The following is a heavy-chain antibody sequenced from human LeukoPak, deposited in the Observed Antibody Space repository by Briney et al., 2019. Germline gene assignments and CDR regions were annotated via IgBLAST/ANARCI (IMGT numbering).Heavy chain of an antibody. Sequence: ASVKVSCKASGGTFITYTINWVRQAPGQGLEWMGGIIPIFGTANTITTDVSTSTAYMELSSLRSEDTAVYYCATYMLRDNWNVHTFDSWGQGTLVTVSS. CDR1: GGTFITYT. V-gene: IGHV1-69*05. CDR2: IIPIFGTA. CDR3: ATYMLRDNWNVHTFDS. J-gene: IGHJ4*02. D-gene: IGHD1-1*01.